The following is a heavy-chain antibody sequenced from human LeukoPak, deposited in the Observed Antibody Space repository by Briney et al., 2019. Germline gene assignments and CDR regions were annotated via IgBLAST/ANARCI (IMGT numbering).Heavy chain of an antibody. CDR2: INPNSGGT. CDR1: GYTFAGYY. J-gene: IGHJ5*02. D-gene: IGHD4-11*01. V-gene: IGHV1-2*02. Sequence: ASVKVSCKASGYTFAGYYMHWVRQAPGQGLEWMGWINPNSGGTNYAQKFQGRVTMTRDTSISTAYMELSRLRSDDTAVYYCARVPLTTSGWFDPWGQGTLVTVSS. CDR3: ARVPLTTSGWFDP.